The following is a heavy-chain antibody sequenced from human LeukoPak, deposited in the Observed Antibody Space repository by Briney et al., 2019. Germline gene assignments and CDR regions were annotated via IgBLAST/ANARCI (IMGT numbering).Heavy chain of an antibody. D-gene: IGHD3-16*01. V-gene: IGHV4-59*08. CDR2: IYYSGST. CDR1: GGSISGYY. CDR3: ARHGGEITESRAFDI. J-gene: IGHJ3*02. Sequence: PSETLSLTCDVSGGSISGYYWSWIRQPPGKGLEWIGYIYYSGSTNYNPSLKSRVTISVDTSKNQFSLKLSSVTAADTAVYYCARHGGEITESRAFDIWGQGTMVTVSS.